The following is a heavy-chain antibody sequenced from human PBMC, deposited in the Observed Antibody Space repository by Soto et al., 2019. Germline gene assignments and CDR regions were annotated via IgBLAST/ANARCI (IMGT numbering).Heavy chain of an antibody. CDR1: GYTFTSYD. V-gene: IGHV1-8*01. CDR2: MNPNSGNT. Sequence: QVQLVQSGAEVKKPGASVKVSCKASGYTFTSYDINWVRQATGQGLEWMGWMNPNSGNTGYAQKVQGRVTMTRNTSISTAYMELSSLRSEDTAVYYCARGAIVTTAGYYYYGMDVWGQGTTVTVSS. CDR3: ARGAIVTTAGYYYYGMDV. J-gene: IGHJ6*02. D-gene: IGHD4-4*01.